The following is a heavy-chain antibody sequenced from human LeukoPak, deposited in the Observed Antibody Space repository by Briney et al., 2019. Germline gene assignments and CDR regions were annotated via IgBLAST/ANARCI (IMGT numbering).Heavy chain of an antibody. J-gene: IGHJ4*02. CDR1: GFTFDDYA. Sequence: GGSLRLSCAASGFTFDDYAMHWVRQAPGKGLEWVSLISGDGGSTYYADSVKGRFTISRDNAKNSLYLQMNSLRAEDTAVYYCARRRDGYAAYWGQGTLVTVSS. D-gene: IGHD5-24*01. CDR3: ARRRDGYAAY. V-gene: IGHV3-43*02. CDR2: ISGDGGST.